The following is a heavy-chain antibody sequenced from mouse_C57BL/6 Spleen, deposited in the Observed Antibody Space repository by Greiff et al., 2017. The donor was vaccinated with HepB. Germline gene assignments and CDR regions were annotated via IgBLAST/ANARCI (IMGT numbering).Heavy chain of an antibody. CDR1: GFNIKDDY. D-gene: IGHD3-1*01. CDR3: TTGLENSRFAY. J-gene: IGHJ3*01. Sequence: EVQLQQSGAELVRPGASVKLSCTASGFNIKDDYMHWVKQRPEQGLEWIGWIDPENGDTEYASKFQGKATITADTSSNTAYLQLSSLTSEDTAVYYCTTGLENSRFAYWGQRTLVTVSA. CDR2: IDPENGDT. V-gene: IGHV14-4*01.